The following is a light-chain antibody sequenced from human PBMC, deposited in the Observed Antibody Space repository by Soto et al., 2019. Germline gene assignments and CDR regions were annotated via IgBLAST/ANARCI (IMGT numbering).Light chain of an antibody. V-gene: IGLV1-40*01. CDR3: QSYRDSLSGYV. CDR1: NSNIGAGYD. J-gene: IGLJ1*01. Sequence: VLTQPPSVSGAPGQRVTISCTGSNSNIGAGYDVHWYQQLPGTAPKLLIYGNSNRPSGVPDRFSGSKSGTSASLTITGLQAEDEAHYYCQSYRDSLSGYVFGTGTKVTVL. CDR2: GNS.